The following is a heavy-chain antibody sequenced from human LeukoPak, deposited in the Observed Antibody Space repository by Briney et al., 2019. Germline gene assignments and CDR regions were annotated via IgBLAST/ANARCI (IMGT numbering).Heavy chain of an antibody. CDR1: GFTFSSYA. Sequence: AGESLRLSCAASGFTFSSYAMSWVRQAPGKGLEWVSAISGSGGSTYYADSVKGRFTISRDNSKNTLYLQMNSLRAEDTAVYYCAKPRGYGDFGNWFDPWGQGTLVTVSS. V-gene: IGHV3-23*01. J-gene: IGHJ5*02. CDR3: AKPRGYGDFGNWFDP. CDR2: ISGSGGST. D-gene: IGHD4-17*01.